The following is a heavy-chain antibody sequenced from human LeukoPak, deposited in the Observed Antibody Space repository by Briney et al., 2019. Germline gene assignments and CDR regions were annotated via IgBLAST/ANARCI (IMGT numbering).Heavy chain of an antibody. CDR2: INHSGNT. J-gene: IGHJ4*02. V-gene: IGHV4-34*01. CDR3: ARRSPAVVVVAATRAYFDY. Sequence: SETLSLTCAVYGGSFSGYYWSWIRQPPGKGLEWIGEINHSGNTNYNPSLKSRVTISVDTSKNQFSLKLSSVTAADTAVYYCARRSPAVVVVAATRAYFDYWGQGTLVTVSS. D-gene: IGHD2-15*01. CDR1: GGSFSGYY.